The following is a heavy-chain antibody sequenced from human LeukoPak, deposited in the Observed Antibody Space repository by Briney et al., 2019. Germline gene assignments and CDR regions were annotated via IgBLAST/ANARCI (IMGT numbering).Heavy chain of an antibody. V-gene: IGHV4-59*12. D-gene: IGHD6-19*01. Sequence: PSETLSLTCAVYGGSLSGYYWSWIRQPPGKGLEWIGYIYYSGSTNYNPSLKSRVTMSVDTSKNQFSLKLSSVTGADTAVYYCAGERGEEYSSGWYKRNYFDNWGQGIRVTVSS. CDR1: GGSLSGYY. CDR3: AGERGEEYSSGWYKRNYFDN. J-gene: IGHJ4*02. CDR2: IYYSGST.